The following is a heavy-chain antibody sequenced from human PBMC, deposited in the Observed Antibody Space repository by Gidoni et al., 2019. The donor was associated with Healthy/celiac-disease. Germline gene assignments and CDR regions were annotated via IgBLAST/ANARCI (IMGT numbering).Heavy chain of an antibody. CDR1: GFTFSSYA. J-gene: IGHJ4*02. CDR2: ISYDGSKK. D-gene: IGHD6-13*01. Sequence: QVQLVESGGGVVQPGRSLSLSCAASGFTFSSYAMHWVRQAPGKGREWLAVISYDGSKKYYADSVKGRFTISRDNSKNTLYLQMNSLRAEDTAVYYCARIAAAGPYFDYWGQGTLVTVSS. V-gene: IGHV3-30-3*01. CDR3: ARIAAAGPYFDY.